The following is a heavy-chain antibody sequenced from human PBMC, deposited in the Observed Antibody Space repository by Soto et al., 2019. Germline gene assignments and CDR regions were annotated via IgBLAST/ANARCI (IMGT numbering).Heavy chain of an antibody. Sequence: TSETLSLTCAVSGGSISTNYWTWIRQPPGKGLEWIGYIYSSGSTKYNPSLKSRVTISIDTSKNQFSLKLSSVTAADTAIYYCARLGGQWELDYWGQGTLVTVSS. CDR2: IYSSGST. J-gene: IGHJ4*02. CDR1: GGSISTNY. V-gene: IGHV4-59*01. D-gene: IGHD1-26*01. CDR3: ARLGGQWELDY.